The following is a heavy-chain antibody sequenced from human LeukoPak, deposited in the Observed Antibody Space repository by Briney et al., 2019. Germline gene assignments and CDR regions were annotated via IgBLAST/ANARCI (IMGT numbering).Heavy chain of an antibody. CDR3: AKSSRSGWSTEFDY. Sequence: GGSLRLSCAASGFTFSNYAMSWVRQAPGKGLEWVSGISGSGGSTYYADSVKGRFTISRDNSKNTLYLQMSSLRAEDTAVYYCAKSSRSGWSTEFDYWGQGTLVTVSS. CDR2: ISGSGGST. CDR1: GFTFSNYA. D-gene: IGHD6-19*01. V-gene: IGHV3-23*01. J-gene: IGHJ4*02.